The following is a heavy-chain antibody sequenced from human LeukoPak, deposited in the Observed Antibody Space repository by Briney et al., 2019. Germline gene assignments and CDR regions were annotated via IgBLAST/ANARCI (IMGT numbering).Heavy chain of an antibody. CDR1: GGSFSGYY. CDR3: ARLAVAGNWFDP. D-gene: IGHD6-19*01. Sequence: PSETLSLTCAVYGGSFSGYYWSWIRQPPGKGPEWIGEINHSGSTNYNPSLKSRVTISVDTSKNQFSLKLSSVTAADTAVYYCARLAVAGNWFDPWGQGTLVTVSS. J-gene: IGHJ5*02. V-gene: IGHV4-34*01. CDR2: INHSGST.